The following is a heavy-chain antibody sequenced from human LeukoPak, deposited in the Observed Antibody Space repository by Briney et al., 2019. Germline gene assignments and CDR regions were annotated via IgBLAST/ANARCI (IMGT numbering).Heavy chain of an antibody. CDR2: IYSGGST. J-gene: IGHJ3*02. CDR1: GFTFSRYW. D-gene: IGHD3-10*01. Sequence: GGSLRLSCAASGFTFSRYWIHWVRQAPGKGLEWVSVIYSGGSTYYADSVKGRFTISRDNSKNTLYLQMNSLRAEDTAVYYCATRTGYYYGSDPEAFDIWGQGTMVTVSS. CDR3: ATRTGYYYGSDPEAFDI. V-gene: IGHV3-53*01.